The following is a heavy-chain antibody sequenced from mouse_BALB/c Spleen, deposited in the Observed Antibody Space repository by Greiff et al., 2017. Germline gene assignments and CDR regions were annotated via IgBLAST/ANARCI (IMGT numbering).Heavy chain of an antibody. D-gene: IGHD2-14*01. CDR3: ARDSAYYRYDAAWFAY. CDR2: IDPENGNT. J-gene: IGHJ3*01. CDR1: GYTFTDYN. V-gene: IGHV14-1*02. Sequence: VQLQQSGPELVKPGASVKISCKASGYTFTDYNMHWVKQSHGKSLEWIGWIDPENGNTIYDPKFQGKASITADTSSNTAYLQLSSLTSEDTAVYYCARDSAYYRYDAAWFAYWGQGTLVTVSA.